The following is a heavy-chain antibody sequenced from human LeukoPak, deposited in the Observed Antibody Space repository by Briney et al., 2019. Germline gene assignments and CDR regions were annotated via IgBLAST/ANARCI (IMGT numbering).Heavy chain of an antibody. J-gene: IGHJ4*02. D-gene: IGHD3-3*01. CDR1: GYTLTELS. Sequence: EASVKVSCKVSGYTLTELSMHWVRQAPGKGLEWMGGFDPEDGETIYAQKFQGRVTMTEDTSTDTAYMELSSLRSEDTAVYYCATFGTIFLYFDYWGQGTLVTVSS. CDR2: FDPEDGET. V-gene: IGHV1-24*01. CDR3: ATFGTIFLYFDY.